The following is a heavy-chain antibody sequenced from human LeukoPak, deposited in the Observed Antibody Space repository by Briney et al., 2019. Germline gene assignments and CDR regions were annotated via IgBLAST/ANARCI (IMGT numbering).Heavy chain of an antibody. V-gene: IGHV4-59*08. CDR1: GGSISSYY. CDR2: IYYSGST. Sequence: PSETLSLTCTVSGGSISSYYWSWIRQPPGKGLEWIGYIYYSGSTNYNPSLKSRVTISVDTSKNQFSLKLSSVTAADTAVYYCARVAVGAAPDAFDIWGQGTMVTVSS. J-gene: IGHJ3*02. D-gene: IGHD1-26*01. CDR3: ARVAVGAAPDAFDI.